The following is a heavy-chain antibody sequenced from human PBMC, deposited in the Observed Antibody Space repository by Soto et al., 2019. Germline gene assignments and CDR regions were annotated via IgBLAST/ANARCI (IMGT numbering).Heavy chain of an antibody. D-gene: IGHD6-13*01. CDR3: ARDLDGSRRLDY. CDR2: ILPIFGTV. J-gene: IGHJ4*02. CDR1: GGTFSSYP. Sequence: QVQLVQSGAEVKKPGSSVNVSCKASGGTFSSYPISWVRQAPGQGLEWMGWILPIFGTVNYAQKFQGRVTITADRSTSTAYMDLSSLGSEDTAVYYCARDLDGSRRLDYWGQGTLVTVSS. V-gene: IGHV1-69*06.